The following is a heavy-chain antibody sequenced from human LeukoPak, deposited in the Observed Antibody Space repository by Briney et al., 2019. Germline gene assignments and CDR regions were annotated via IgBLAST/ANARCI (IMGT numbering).Heavy chain of an antibody. Sequence: GGSLRLSCAASGFTFSSYAMSWVRQAPGEGLEWVSAISGSGGSTYYADSVKGRFTISRDNSKNTLYLQMNSLRAEDTAIYYCAKPPVYSGSYYLFDYWGQGTLVTVSS. CDR2: ISGSGGST. CDR3: AKPPVYSGSYYLFDY. V-gene: IGHV3-23*01. D-gene: IGHD1-26*01. J-gene: IGHJ4*02. CDR1: GFTFSSYA.